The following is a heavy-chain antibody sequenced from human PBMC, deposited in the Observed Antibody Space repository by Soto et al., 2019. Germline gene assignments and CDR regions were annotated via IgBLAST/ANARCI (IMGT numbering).Heavy chain of an antibody. V-gene: IGHV4-39*01. D-gene: IGHD4-17*01. CDR3: ARHGPTVTSVLFDP. J-gene: IGHJ5*02. CDR1: GGSISSSSYY. Sequence: TVSGGSISSSSYYWGWIRQPPGKGLEWIGSIYYSGSTYYNQSLKSRVTISVDTSKDQFSLKLSSVTAADTSVYYCARHGPTVTSVLFDPWGQGTLVTVSS. CDR2: IYYSGST.